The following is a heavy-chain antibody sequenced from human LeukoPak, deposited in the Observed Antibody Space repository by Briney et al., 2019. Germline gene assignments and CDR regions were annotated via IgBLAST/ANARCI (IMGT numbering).Heavy chain of an antibody. D-gene: IGHD1-26*01. Sequence: GESLKISCKVSGYTFTSYWIGWVRQMPGEGLEWMGFIFPGDSDTRYNPSFQGQVTISADKSISTAYLQWSSLKASDTAMYYCARGSGSYFDYWGQGTLVTVSS. V-gene: IGHV5-51*01. CDR1: GYTFTSYW. J-gene: IGHJ4*02. CDR3: ARGSGSYFDY. CDR2: IFPGDSDT.